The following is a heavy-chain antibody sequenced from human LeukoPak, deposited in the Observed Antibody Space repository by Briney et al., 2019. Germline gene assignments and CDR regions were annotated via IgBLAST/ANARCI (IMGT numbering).Heavy chain of an antibody. Sequence: SETLSLTCTVSGGSISSAPYYWSWIRQRPGKGLEWMGYISHSGNTYYNPSLKSRLNISADTSRNQFSLKLRSVTAADTAVYYCASGGGYPNYWGQGTLVTVSS. CDR1: GGSISSAPYY. CDR3: ASGGGYPNY. V-gene: IGHV4-31*03. CDR2: ISHSGNT. D-gene: IGHD3-16*02. J-gene: IGHJ4*02.